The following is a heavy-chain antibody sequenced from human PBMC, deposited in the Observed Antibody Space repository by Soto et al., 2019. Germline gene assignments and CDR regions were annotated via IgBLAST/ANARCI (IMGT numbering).Heavy chain of an antibody. Sequence: GSLRLSCAASGFTFSSYSMNWVRQAPGKGLEWVSSISSSSSYIYYADSMKGRFTISRDNAKNSLYLQMNSLRAEDTAVYYCARGHVLVAAKDGMDVWGQGTTVTVSS. CDR1: GFTFSSYS. CDR3: ARGHVLVAAKDGMDV. J-gene: IGHJ6*02. V-gene: IGHV3-21*01. CDR2: ISSSSSYI. D-gene: IGHD2-15*01.